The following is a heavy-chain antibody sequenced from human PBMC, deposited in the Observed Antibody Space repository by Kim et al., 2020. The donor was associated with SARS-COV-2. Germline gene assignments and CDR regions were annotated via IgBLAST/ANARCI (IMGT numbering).Heavy chain of an antibody. V-gene: IGHV5-51*01. CDR2: IYPGDSDT. J-gene: IGHJ4*02. CDR1: GYSFTSYW. D-gene: IGHD4-17*01. CDR3: ARLPDYGDYVLPPRY. Sequence: GESLKISCKGSGYSFTSYWIGWVRQMPGKGLEWMGIIYPGDSDTRYSPSFQGQVTISADKSISTAYLQWSSLKASDTAMYYCARLPDYGDYVLPPRYWGQGTLVTVSS.